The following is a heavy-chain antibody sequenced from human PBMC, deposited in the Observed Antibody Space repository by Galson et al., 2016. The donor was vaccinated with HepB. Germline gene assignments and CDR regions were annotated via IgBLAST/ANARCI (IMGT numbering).Heavy chain of an antibody. J-gene: IGHJ4*02. CDR3: ARYSGTWFHFDN. CDR2: IGESGFST. D-gene: IGHD5-12*01. CDR1: GFTFNNHA. Sequence: SLRLSCAASGFTFNNHAMSWVRQAPGKGLEWVSGIGESGFSTYYADSVKGRFTISRDNSKTTLNLQMNSLRVDDTATYYCARYSGTWFHFDNWGQGILVTVSS. V-gene: IGHV3-23*01.